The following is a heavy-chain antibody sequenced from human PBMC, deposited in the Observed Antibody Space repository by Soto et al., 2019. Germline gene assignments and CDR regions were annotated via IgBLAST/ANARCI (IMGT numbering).Heavy chain of an antibody. CDR3: ARDSEEDYCSGGSCYYYYYGMDV. Sequence: ASVKVSCKASGYTFTSYGISWVRQAPGQGLEWMGWISAYNGNTNYAQKLQGRVTMTTDTSTSTAYMELRSLRSDDTAVYYCARDSEEDYCSGGSCYYYYYGMDVWGQGTTVTVSS. J-gene: IGHJ6*02. CDR2: ISAYNGNT. D-gene: IGHD2-15*01. CDR1: GYTFTSYG. V-gene: IGHV1-18*01.